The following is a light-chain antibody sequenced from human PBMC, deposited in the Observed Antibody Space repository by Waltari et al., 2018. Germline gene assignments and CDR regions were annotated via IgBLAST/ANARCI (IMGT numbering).Light chain of an antibody. V-gene: IGLV2-14*01. CDR1: SSDVVGYNH. CDR3: SSFSSRGTLVV. Sequence: QSALTQPASVSASPGQSITLSCTGTSSDVVGYNHLPWYQQHPGKAPNLIIYEVTNRPSGVSDRFSASKSGNTASLAISGLQGEDEADYYCSSFSSRGTLVVFGGGTKLTVL. J-gene: IGLJ3*02. CDR2: EVT.